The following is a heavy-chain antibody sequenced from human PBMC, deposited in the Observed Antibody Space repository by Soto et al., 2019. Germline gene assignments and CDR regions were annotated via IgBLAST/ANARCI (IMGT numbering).Heavy chain of an antibody. J-gene: IGHJ4*02. CDR3: ANSPYGDRHPPDY. CDR1: GFTFSSYA. V-gene: IGHV3-23*01. Sequence: PGGSLRLSCAASGFTFSSYAMSWVRQAPGKGLEWVSAISGSGGSTYYADSVKGRFTISRDNSKNTLYLQMNSLRAEDTAVYYCANSPYGDRHPPDYWGQGTLVTVSS. CDR2: ISGSGGST. D-gene: IGHD4-17*01.